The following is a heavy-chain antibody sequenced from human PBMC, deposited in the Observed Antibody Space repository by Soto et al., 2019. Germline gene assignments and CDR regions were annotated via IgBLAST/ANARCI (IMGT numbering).Heavy chain of an antibody. D-gene: IGHD3-9*01. J-gene: IGHJ5*02. CDR3: ARGKYYDVSTGYSTFEH. V-gene: IGHV3-74*01. CDR2: VNSDGSTT. Sequence: EVQLVESGGGLVQPGGSMRLSCAASGFIFNNYWMHWVRQVPGKGLVWVSRVNSDGSTTNYADSVKGRFTISRDNAKNTLVLKMNSLRVEDTAVYYCARGKYYDVSTGYSTFEHWGQGVPVTVAS. CDR1: GFIFNNYW.